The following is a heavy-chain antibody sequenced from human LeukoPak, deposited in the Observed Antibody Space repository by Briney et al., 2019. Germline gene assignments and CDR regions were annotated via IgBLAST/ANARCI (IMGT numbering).Heavy chain of an antibody. CDR1: GFSVNDNY. D-gene: IGHD5-24*01. CDR3: AKGHVEMDY. CDR2: ISGSGGST. J-gene: IGHJ4*02. V-gene: IGHV3-23*01. Sequence: GGSLRLSCAASGFSVNDNYLSWVRQAPGKGLEWVSAISGSGGSTYYADSVKGRFTISRDNSKNTLYLQMNSLRAEDTAVYYCAKGHVEMDYWGQGTLVTVSS.